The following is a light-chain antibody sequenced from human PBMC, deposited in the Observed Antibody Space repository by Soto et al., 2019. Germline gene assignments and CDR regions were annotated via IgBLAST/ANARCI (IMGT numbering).Light chain of an antibody. CDR3: AAWDDSLNGLYV. CDR2: EVN. V-gene: IGLV2-8*01. CDR1: GSDIGAYNY. Sequence: QSVLTQPPSASGSPGQSVTISCTGTGSDIGAYNYVSWYRQYPGKAPKLVIFEVNKRPSGVPDRFSGFKSGTAASLAISGLQSEDEAEYYCAAWDDSLNGLYVFGTATKLTVL. J-gene: IGLJ1*01.